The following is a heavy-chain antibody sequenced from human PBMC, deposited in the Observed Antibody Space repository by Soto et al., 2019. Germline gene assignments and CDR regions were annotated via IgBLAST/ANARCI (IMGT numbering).Heavy chain of an antibody. CDR3: ARDRGNFGVVLADFYQYGMDV. Sequence: QVQLQESGPGLVKPSETLSLTCTVSGDSATSGSIYWSWIRQPPGKGLEWIGYVHYTGSTNYNPSLKSRVAISVDTSKNHFSLTLSSVTAADTAVYYCARDRGNFGVVLADFYQYGMDVWGQGTTVTVSS. CDR2: VHYTGST. J-gene: IGHJ6*02. V-gene: IGHV4-61*03. D-gene: IGHD3-3*01. CDR1: GDSATSGSIY.